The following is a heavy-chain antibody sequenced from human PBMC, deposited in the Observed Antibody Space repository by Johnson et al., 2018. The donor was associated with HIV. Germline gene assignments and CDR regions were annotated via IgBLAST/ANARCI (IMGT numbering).Heavy chain of an antibody. V-gene: IGHV3-30*03. Sequence: QMLLVESGGGLVQPGRSLRLSCAASGFTFANSGVHWVRQAPGKGLEWVAVISYDGSDKYYADSVKGRFTISRDNSKNTLFLHMNSLRAEDTAVYYCAREQVLESDAFDIWGQGTMVTVSS. CDR3: AREQVLESDAFDI. J-gene: IGHJ3*02. D-gene: IGHD3-3*01. CDR1: GFTFANSG. CDR2: ISYDGSDK.